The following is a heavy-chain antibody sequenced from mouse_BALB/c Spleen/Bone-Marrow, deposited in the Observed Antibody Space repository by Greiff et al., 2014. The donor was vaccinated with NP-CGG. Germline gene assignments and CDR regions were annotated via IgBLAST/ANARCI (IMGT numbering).Heavy chain of an antibody. J-gene: IGHJ3*01. CDR2: INPNNGGT. CDR3: ARGNYRYDWFAY. Sequence: EVQLQQSGPELVKPGASVKMSCKASGYTFTDYYMKWVKRSHGKSLEWIGDINPNNGGTFYNQKFKGKATLTVDKSSSTAYMQLNSLTSEDSAVYYCARGNYRYDWFAYWGQGTLVTVSA. D-gene: IGHD2-14*01. V-gene: IGHV1-26*01. CDR1: GYTFTDYY.